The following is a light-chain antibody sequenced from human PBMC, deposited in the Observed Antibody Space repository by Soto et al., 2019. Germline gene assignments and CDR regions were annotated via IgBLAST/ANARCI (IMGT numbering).Light chain of an antibody. CDR3: QQYGSSPLT. CDR1: QSVSSSY. V-gene: IGKV3-20*01. J-gene: IGKJ4*01. CDR2: GAS. Sequence: EIVLTQSPGTLSLSPGERATLSCRASQSVSSSYLAWYQQKPGQAPRLLIYGASSRATGIPDRFSGSGSGTDFTLSISRQEPEDCALYYCQQYGSSPLTFGRGTKVEIK.